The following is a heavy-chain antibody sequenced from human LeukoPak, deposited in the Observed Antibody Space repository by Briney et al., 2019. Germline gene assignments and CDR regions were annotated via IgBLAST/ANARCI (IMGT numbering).Heavy chain of an antibody. CDR3: ARDGLGYCTNGVCRNWFDP. V-gene: IGHV1-69*04. J-gene: IGHJ5*02. D-gene: IGHD2-8*01. CDR2: IIPILGIA. Sequence: ASVKVSCKASGGTFSSYAISWVRQAPGQGLEWMGRIIPILGIANYAQKFQGRVTITADKSTSTAYMELSSLRSEDTAVYYCARDGLGYCTNGVCRNWFDPWGQGTLVTVSS. CDR1: GGTFSSYA.